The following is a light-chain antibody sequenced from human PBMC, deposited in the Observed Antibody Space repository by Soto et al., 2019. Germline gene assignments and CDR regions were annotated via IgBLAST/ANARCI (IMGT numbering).Light chain of an antibody. Sequence: PQPPPPSRVPGHSVTPSFACNSRDVGGYNYVSWYQQHPGKAPKLMIYEVTKRPSGVPDRFSGSKSGNTASLTVSGLQPEDEADYYCTSYAGSNNFXVFGTGTKVTVL. CDR3: TSYAGSNNFXV. CDR1: SRDVGGYNY. V-gene: IGLV2-8*01. CDR2: EVT. J-gene: IGLJ1*01.